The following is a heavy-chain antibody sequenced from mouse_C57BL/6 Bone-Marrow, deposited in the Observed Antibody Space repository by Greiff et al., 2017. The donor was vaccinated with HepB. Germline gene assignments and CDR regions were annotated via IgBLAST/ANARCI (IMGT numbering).Heavy chain of an antibody. Sequence: LVESGGGLVQPGGSLKLSCAASGFTFSNYYMYWVRQTPEKRLEWVAYISNGGGSTYYPDTVKGRFTISRDNAKNTLYLQMSRLKSEDTAMYYCARGYYGSSYSYFDVWGTGTTVTVSS. CDR2: ISNGGGST. CDR3: ARGYYGSSYSYFDV. CDR1: GFTFSNYY. J-gene: IGHJ1*03. V-gene: IGHV5-12*01. D-gene: IGHD1-1*01.